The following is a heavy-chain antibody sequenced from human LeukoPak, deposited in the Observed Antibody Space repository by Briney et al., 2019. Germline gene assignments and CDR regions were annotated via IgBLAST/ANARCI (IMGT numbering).Heavy chain of an antibody. D-gene: IGHD6-13*01. J-gene: IGHJ4*02. CDR3: AKSFGPVIAAAGSGAD. Sequence: GGSLRLSCAASGFTFSSYAMHWVRQAPGKGLEYVSAISSNGGSTYYANSVKGRFTISRDNSKNTLYLQMGSLRAEDTAVYYCAKSFGPVIAAAGSGADWGQGTLVTVSS. V-gene: IGHV3-64*01. CDR1: GFTFSSYA. CDR2: ISSNGGST.